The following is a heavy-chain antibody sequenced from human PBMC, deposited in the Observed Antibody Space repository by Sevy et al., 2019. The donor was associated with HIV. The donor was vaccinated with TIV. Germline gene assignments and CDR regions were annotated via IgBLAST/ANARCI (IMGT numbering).Heavy chain of an antibody. J-gene: IGHJ4*02. CDR3: GYSEYGYYYDY. Sequence: GGSLRLSCGASGFIFSNAWMSWLRQAPGKGLEWVGSIKSKADGGTPDYAAPVKGTFTISRDDSINTLYLQMNSLRTDDTAVYYCGYSEYGYYYDYWGQGTLVTVSS. D-gene: IGHD1-26*01. CDR1: GFIFSNAW. V-gene: IGHV3-15*01. CDR2: IKSKADGGTP.